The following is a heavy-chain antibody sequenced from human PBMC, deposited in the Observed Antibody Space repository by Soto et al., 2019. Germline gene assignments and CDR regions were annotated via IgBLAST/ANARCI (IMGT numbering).Heavy chain of an antibody. D-gene: IGHD6-25*01. J-gene: IGHJ5*02. CDR1: GGSLSSHY. V-gene: IGHV4-59*11. Sequence: PSETLSLTCTVSGGSLSSHYWTWIRQSPGKGLEWIAYVYFSGNTNYNPSLKSRVTISIDTSKNQFSLRLASVTAADTAFYYCGSVRPSGYVLSWGQGTLVTVSS. CDR3: GSVRPSGYVLS. CDR2: VYFSGNT.